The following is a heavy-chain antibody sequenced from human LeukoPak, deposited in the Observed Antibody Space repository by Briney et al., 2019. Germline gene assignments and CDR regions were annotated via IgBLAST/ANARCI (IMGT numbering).Heavy chain of an antibody. J-gene: IGHJ3*02. V-gene: IGHV1-18*04. CDR2: ISAYNGNT. D-gene: IGHD3-10*01. CDR1: GYTFTGYY. Sequence: ASVKVSCKASGYTFTGYYMHWVRQAPGQGLEWMGWISAYNGNTNYAQKLQGRVTLTTDTSTSTAYMELRSLRSDDTAVYYCARDGSGSYPPDAFDIWGQGTMVTVSS. CDR3: ARDGSGSYPPDAFDI.